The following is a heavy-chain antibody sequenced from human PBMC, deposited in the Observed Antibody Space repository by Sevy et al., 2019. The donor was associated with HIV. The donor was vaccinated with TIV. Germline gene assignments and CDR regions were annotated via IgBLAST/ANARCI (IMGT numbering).Heavy chain of an antibody. D-gene: IGHD2-2*01. CDR2: IYTSGST. V-gene: IGHV4-4*07. J-gene: IGHJ6*02. CDR1: GGSISSYY. CDR3: ARGDIVVVPRYYYGMDV. Sequence: SETLSLTCTVSGGSISSYYWSWIRQPAGKGLEWIGRIYTSGSTHYNPSLKSRVTMSVDTSKNQFSLRLSSVTAADTAVYYCARGDIVVVPRYYYGMDVWGQGTTVTVSS.